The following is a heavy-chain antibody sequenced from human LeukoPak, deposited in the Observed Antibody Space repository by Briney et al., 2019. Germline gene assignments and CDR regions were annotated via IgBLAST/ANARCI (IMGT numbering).Heavy chain of an antibody. J-gene: IGHJ5*02. CDR3: ASYAVYSSSSDWFDP. Sequence: GECLKISCKGSGYSFTSYWIGWVRQMPGKGLEWMGIIYPGDSDTRYSPSFQGQVTISADKSISTAYLQWSSLKASDTAMYYCASYAVYSSSSDWFDPWGQGTLVTVSS. D-gene: IGHD6-6*01. V-gene: IGHV5-51*01. CDR1: GYSFTSYW. CDR2: IYPGDSDT.